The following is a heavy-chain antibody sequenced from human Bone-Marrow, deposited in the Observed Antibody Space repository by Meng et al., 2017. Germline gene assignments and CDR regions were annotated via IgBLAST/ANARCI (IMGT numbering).Heavy chain of an antibody. V-gene: IGHV7-4-1*02. CDR1: GYTFTTYA. Sequence: VQLVQSGSELKKPGASAKASCKASGYTFTTYAINWVRQAPGQGLEWMGWINTNTGNPTYAQGFTGRFVFSLDTSVSTAYLQISSPKAEDTAVYYCGRDFPGMDVWGQGTTVTVSS. J-gene: IGHJ6*02. CDR3: GRDFPGMDV. D-gene: IGHD3-10*01. CDR2: INTNTGNP.